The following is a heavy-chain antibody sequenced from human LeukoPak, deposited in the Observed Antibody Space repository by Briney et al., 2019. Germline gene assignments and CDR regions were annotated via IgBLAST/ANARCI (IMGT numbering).Heavy chain of an antibody. V-gene: IGHV6-1*01. CDR3: ARGSSSNSWFFDY. D-gene: IGHD6-13*01. J-gene: IGHJ4*02. CDR2: TYYRSKWYN. CDR1: GDSVSSNSAT. Sequence: SQTLSLTCAISGDSVSSNSATWTWIRQSPSRGLEWLGRTYYRSKWYNDYAVSVKSRITINPDTSRNQFSLQLNTVTPEDTAVYYCARGSSSNSWFFDYWGQGTLVTVSS.